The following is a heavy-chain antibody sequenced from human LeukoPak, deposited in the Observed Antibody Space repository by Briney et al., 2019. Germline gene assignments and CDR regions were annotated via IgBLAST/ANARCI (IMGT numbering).Heavy chain of an antibody. Sequence: GESLRLSCAASGFIFTNYAMNWVRQAPGKGLEWVSSISRLSSYINYADSVKGRFTISGNNAKNSLELHLSRLRPEDTALYYCVRRPYRSGFDFWGQGTLVTVSS. D-gene: IGHD6-19*01. CDR3: VRRPYRSGFDF. J-gene: IGHJ4*02. CDR1: GFIFTNYA. V-gene: IGHV3-21*06. CDR2: ISRLSSYI.